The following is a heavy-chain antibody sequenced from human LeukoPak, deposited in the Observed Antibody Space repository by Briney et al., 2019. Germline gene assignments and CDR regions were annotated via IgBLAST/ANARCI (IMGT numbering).Heavy chain of an antibody. J-gene: IGHJ4*02. Sequence: SETLSLTCAVYGGSFSGYYWSWIRQPPGKGLEWIGEINHSGSTNYNPSLKSRVTISVDTSENQFSLKLSSVTAADTAVYYCARDRAYYYDSSGYYYGYFDYWGQGTLVTVSS. CDR3: ARDRAYYYDSSGYYYGYFDY. CDR2: INHSGST. D-gene: IGHD3-22*01. V-gene: IGHV4-34*01. CDR1: GGSFSGYY.